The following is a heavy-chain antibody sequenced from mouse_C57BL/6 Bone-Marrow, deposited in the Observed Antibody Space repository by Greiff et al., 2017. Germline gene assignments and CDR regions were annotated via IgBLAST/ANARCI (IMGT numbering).Heavy chain of an antibody. D-gene: IGHD1-1*01. CDR3: ARSGYYGGNYFDY. V-gene: IGHV1-85*01. CDR2: LYPRDGST. CDR1: GYTFTSYD. Sequence: QVQLKESGPELVKPGASVKLSCKASGYTFTSYDINWVKQRTGQGLAWIGWLYPRDGSTKYNEKFKGKATLTVDPSSSTAYMELHSLTSEGSAVYFCARSGYYGGNYFDYWGQGTTLTVSS. J-gene: IGHJ2*01.